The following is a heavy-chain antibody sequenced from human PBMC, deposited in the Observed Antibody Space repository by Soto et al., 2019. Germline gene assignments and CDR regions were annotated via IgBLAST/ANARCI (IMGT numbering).Heavy chain of an antibody. CDR2: IIPIFGTA. CDR3: ARGDYSNYREYYYGMDV. D-gene: IGHD4-4*01. Sequence: SVKVSCKASGGTFSSYAISWVRQAPGQGLEWMGGIIPIFGTANYAQKFQGRVTITADESTSTAYMELSSLRSEDTAVYYCARGDYSNYREYYYGMDVWGQGTTVTVSS. CDR1: GGTFSSYA. J-gene: IGHJ6*02. V-gene: IGHV1-69*13.